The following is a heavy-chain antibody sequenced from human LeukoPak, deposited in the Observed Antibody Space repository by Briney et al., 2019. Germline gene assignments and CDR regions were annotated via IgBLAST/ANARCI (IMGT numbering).Heavy chain of an antibody. J-gene: IGHJ4*02. CDR1: GFTFSSYE. V-gene: IGHV3-48*03. CDR2: ISSSGSTI. Sequence: GGSLRLSCAASGFTFSSYEMNWVRQAPGKGLEWVSYISSSGSTIYYADSVKGRFTISRGNAKNSLYLQMNSLRAEDTAVYYCARDGYYGSGSYYNGVFDYWGQGTLVTVSS. D-gene: IGHD3-10*01. CDR3: ARDGYYGSGSYYNGVFDY.